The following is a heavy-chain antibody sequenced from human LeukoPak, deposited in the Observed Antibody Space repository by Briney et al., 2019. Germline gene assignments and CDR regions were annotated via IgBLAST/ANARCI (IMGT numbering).Heavy chain of an antibody. V-gene: IGHV1-69*13. CDR2: IIPIFGTA. J-gene: IGHJ6*02. CDR3: ARGIPIAVALEYYYGMDV. Sequence: SVKVSCKASGGTFSSYAISWVRQAPGQGLEWMGGIIPIFGTANYAQKFQGRVTITADESTSTAYMELSSLRSEDTAVYYCARGIPIAVALEYYYGMDVWGQGTTVTVSS. CDR1: GGTFSSYA. D-gene: IGHD6-19*01.